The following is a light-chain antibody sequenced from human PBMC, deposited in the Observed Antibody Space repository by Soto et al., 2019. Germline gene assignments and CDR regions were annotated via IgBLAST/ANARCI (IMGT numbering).Light chain of an antibody. CDR1: QSISYS. V-gene: IGKV3-11*01. CDR3: QQRGNWHPPIS. J-gene: IGKJ5*01. Sequence: EIVLTQSPATLSLSPGERATLSCRASQSISYSLAWYQQKPGQAPRLLIHDASSRVTGVPARFSGSGSETDFTLTISSLQPEDFAVYYCQQRGNWHPPISFGQGTRLENK. CDR2: DAS.